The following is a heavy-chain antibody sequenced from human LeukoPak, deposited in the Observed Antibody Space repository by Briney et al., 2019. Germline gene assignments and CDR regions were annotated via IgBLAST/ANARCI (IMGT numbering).Heavy chain of an antibody. CDR1: GFTFSSYA. CDR3: ARGGWELPGYYFDY. J-gene: IGHJ4*02. CDR2: ISSNGGIT. Sequence: GGSLRLSCAASGFTFSSYAMHWVRQAPGKGLEYVSAISSNGGITYYANSAKGTFNISRDNSNNKLYLQMGSLRAEDMAVYYCARGGWELPGYYFDYWGQGTLVTVSS. D-gene: IGHD1-26*01. V-gene: IGHV3-64*01.